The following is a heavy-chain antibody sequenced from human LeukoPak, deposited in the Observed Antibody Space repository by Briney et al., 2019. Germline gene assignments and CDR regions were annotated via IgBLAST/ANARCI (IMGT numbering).Heavy chain of an antibody. CDR3: AKEEVPNDY. Sequence: GGSLRLSCAVSGFTLNRIAMCWVPPAPGKGVEWVLGISRMGVTTYYADSVKGRFTISRDTSKNTLYLQMNTLRPEDTAVYYCAKEEVPNDYWGQGTLVTVSS. V-gene: IGHV3-23*01. CDR1: GFTLNRIA. D-gene: IGHD2-2*01. CDR2: ISRMGVTT. J-gene: IGHJ4*02.